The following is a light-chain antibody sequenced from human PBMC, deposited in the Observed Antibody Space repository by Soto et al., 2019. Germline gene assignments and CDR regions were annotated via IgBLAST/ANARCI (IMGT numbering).Light chain of an antibody. CDR3: CSYAGSSTFA. Sequence: QSVLTQPASVSGSPGQSITISCTGTSSDAVSNNLVSWYQQHPGKAPKLIIYEVTKRPSGISNRFSGSTSGNTASVTISGLQAEDEADYYCCSYAGSSTFAFGGGTQLTVL. CDR2: EVT. J-gene: IGLJ2*01. V-gene: IGLV2-23*02. CDR1: SSDAVSNNL.